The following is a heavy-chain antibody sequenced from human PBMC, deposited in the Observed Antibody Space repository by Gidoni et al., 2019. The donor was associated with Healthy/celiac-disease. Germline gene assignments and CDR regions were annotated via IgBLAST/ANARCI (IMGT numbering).Heavy chain of an antibody. V-gene: IGHV3-33*01. CDR1: GLPFSSYG. CDR2: IGYDGSKK. Sequence: QVQLVESGGGVVQPGRSLRLSCAASGLPFSSYGRHWVRQAPGKGLEWVAVIGYDGSKKYYADSVKGRFTISRDNSKNTLYLQMNSLRAEDTAVYYCARERRINDYSNYGLWAFFDYWGQGTLVTVSS. CDR3: ARERRINDYSNYGLWAFFDY. J-gene: IGHJ4*02. D-gene: IGHD4-4*01.